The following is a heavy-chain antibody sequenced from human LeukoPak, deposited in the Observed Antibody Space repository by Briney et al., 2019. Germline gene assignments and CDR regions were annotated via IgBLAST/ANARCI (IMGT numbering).Heavy chain of an antibody. CDR3: AKDPIFGVVNREPRYFQH. CDR2: IRYDGSNK. D-gene: IGHD3-3*01. V-gene: IGHV3-30*02. J-gene: IGHJ1*01. Sequence: GGSLRLSCAASGFTFSSYGMHWVRQAPGKGLEWVAFIRYDGSNKYYADSVEGRFTISRDNSKNTLCLQMNSLRAEDTAVYYCAKDPIFGVVNREPRYFQHWGQGTLVTVSS. CDR1: GFTFSSYG.